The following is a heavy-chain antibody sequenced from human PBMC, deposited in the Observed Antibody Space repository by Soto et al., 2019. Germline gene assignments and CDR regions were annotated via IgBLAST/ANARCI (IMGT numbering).Heavy chain of an antibody. D-gene: IGHD2-2*01. V-gene: IGHV1-69*02. Sequence: QVQLVQSGAEVKKPGSSVKVSCKASGGTFSSHTISWVRQAPGQGLEWMGRIIPILGIANYAQKFQGRVTITADKSTSTAYMELSSLRSEDTAVYYCASLDPDIVVDQDYYYYYMDVWGKGTTVTVCS. CDR3: ASLDPDIVVDQDYYYYYMDV. J-gene: IGHJ6*03. CDR1: GGTFSSHT. CDR2: IIPILGIA.